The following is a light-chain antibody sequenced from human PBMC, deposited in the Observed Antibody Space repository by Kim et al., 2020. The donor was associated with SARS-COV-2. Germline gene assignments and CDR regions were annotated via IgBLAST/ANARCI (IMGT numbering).Light chain of an antibody. V-gene: IGKV3-20*01. CDR1: QSVSSSY. CDR2: GAF. J-gene: IGKJ5*01. Sequence: ENVLTQSPGTLSLSPGERATLSCRAGQSVSSSYLAWYQQKPGQAPRLLIYGAFNRATGIPDRFSGSGSGTDFTLTISRLEPEDFTVYYCQQYGSSPITFGQGTRLEIK. CDR3: QQYGSSPIT.